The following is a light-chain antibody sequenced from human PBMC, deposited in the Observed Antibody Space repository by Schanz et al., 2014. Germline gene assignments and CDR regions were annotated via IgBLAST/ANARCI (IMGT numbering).Light chain of an antibody. J-gene: IGLJ2*01. CDR1: SSDVGGYNY. Sequence: QSALTQPPSASGSPGQSVTISCTGTSSDVGGYNYVSWYQQYPGKAPKLMIYEVNKRPSGVPDRFSGSKSGNTASLTIIGLQSEDEADYYCSSYAGSNGVLFGGGTKLTVL. CDR3: SSYAGSNGVL. CDR2: EVN. V-gene: IGLV2-8*01.